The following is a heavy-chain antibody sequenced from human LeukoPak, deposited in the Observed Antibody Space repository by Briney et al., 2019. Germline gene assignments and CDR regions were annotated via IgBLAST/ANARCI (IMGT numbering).Heavy chain of an antibody. CDR3: ARSASGWTVDY. D-gene: IGHD6-19*01. V-gene: IGHV4-59*08. J-gene: IGHJ4*02. CDR1: GGSISSYY. Sequence: PSETLSLTCTVSGGSISSYYWSWIRQPPGKGLEWVGFIYYSGSTNYNPSLKSRVTISIDTSKNQFCLNLNSVTAADTAVYYCARSASGWTVDYWGQGTLVTVSS. CDR2: IYYSGST.